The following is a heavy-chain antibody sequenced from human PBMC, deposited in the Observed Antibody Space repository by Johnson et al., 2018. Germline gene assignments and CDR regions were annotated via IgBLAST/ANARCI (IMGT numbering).Heavy chain of an antibody. Sequence: EVQLVESGGGLVQPGGSXKLSCAASGFTFSDSAMHWVRPASGKGLEWVGRIRSKPNSYATAYAAPVQGRFPISRDDSKNTAYLQMNSLKTEDTAVYYCTRPTHYYVSSGSYPLAFDIWGQGTMGTVSS. D-gene: IGHD3-22*01. CDR2: IRSKPNSYAT. CDR1: GFTFSDSA. V-gene: IGHV3-73*01. J-gene: IGHJ3*02. CDR3: TRPTHYYVSSGSYPLAFDI.